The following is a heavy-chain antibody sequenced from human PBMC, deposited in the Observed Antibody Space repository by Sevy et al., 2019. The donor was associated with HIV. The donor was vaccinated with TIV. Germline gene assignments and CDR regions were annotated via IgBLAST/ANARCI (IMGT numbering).Heavy chain of an antibody. D-gene: IGHD3-10*01. V-gene: IGHV3-23*01. Sequence: GGSLRLSCAASGFTFSSYAMSWVRQAPGKGLEWVSAISGSGGSTYYADSVKGRFTISRDNSKNTLYLQMNSLRAEDTVVYYCAKDLLDTMVRGVILEMGYWGQGTLVTVSS. J-gene: IGHJ4*02. CDR2: ISGSGGST. CDR3: AKDLLDTMVRGVILEMGY. CDR1: GFTFSSYA.